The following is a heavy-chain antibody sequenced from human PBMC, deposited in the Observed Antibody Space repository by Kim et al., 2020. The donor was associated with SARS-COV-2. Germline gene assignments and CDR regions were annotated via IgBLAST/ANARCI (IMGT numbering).Heavy chain of an antibody. V-gene: IGHV4-39*01. CDR2: SA. D-gene: IGHD2-15*01. CDR3: ARLGPNGRDS. Sequence: SAIYHPLLKSRVTISVDTSKKRFSLKLTSVTAADTAMYFCARLGPNGRDSWGQGTLVAVSS. J-gene: IGHJ5*01.